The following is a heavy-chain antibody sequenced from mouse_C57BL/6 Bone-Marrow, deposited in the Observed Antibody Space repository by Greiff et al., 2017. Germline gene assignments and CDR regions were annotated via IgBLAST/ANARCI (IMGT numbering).Heavy chain of an antibody. D-gene: IGHD1-1*01. V-gene: IGHV3-6*01. CDR2: ISYDGSN. CDR3: ARPGHYYGSHYYYAMDY. J-gene: IGHJ4*01. CDR1: GYSISSGYY. Sequence: EVKLMESGPGLVKPSQSLSLTCSVTGYSISSGYYWNWIRQFPGNKLEWMGYISYDGSNNYNPSLKNRISITRDTSKNQFFLKLNSVTTEDTATYYCARPGHYYGSHYYYAMDYWGQGTSGTVSS.